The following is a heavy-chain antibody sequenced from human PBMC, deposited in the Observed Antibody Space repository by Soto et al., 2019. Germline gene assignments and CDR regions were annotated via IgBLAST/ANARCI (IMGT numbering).Heavy chain of an antibody. V-gene: IGHV1-2*04. D-gene: IGHD6-13*01. J-gene: IGHJ3*02. Sequence: GASVKVSCKASGYTFTGYYMHWVRQAPGQGLEWMGWINPNSGGTNYAQKFQGWVTMTRDTSISTAYMELSRLRSDDTAVYYCARTYSSSWRDAFDIWGQGTMVTVSS. CDR2: INPNSGGT. CDR1: GYTFTGYY. CDR3: ARTYSSSWRDAFDI.